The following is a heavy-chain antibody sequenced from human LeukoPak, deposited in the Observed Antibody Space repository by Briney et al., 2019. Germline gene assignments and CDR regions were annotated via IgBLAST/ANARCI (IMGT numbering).Heavy chain of an antibody. Sequence: GASVKVSCKASGGTFSSYAISWVRQAPGQGLEWMGGIIPIFGTANYAQKFQGRVTITADESTSTAYMELSSLRSEDTAVYYCARARDYYDSSGYLDYWGQGTLVTVSS. V-gene: IGHV1-69*13. J-gene: IGHJ4*02. CDR3: ARARDYYDSSGYLDY. CDR1: GGTFSSYA. CDR2: IIPIFGTA. D-gene: IGHD3-22*01.